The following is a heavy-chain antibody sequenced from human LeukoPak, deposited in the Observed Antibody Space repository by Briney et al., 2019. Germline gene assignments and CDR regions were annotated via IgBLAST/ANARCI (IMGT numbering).Heavy chain of an antibody. Sequence: GGSLRLSCAASGFTFSTYWMTWVRQAPGKGLEWVANIKEDGSREYYVDSVKGRFTISRDNAKNSLYLQMNSLRAEDTAVYYCARDYSLEWFGELCADYWGQGTLVTVSS. CDR2: IKEDGSRE. CDR1: GFTFSTYW. CDR3: ARDYSLEWFGELCADY. J-gene: IGHJ4*02. D-gene: IGHD3-10*01. V-gene: IGHV3-7*01.